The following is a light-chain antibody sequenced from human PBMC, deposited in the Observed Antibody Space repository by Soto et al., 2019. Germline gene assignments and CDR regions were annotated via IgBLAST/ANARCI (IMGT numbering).Light chain of an antibody. J-gene: IGKJ2*01. CDR2: GAS. CDR1: QSVSSSS. Sequence: EIVLTQSPDTLSLSSGERATLSCRASQSVSSSSLTWYQQKPGQAPRLLIYGASSRATGIPDRFSGSGSGTDFTLTISRLEPEDFAVYYCQLYGRTFGQGTKLEIK. V-gene: IGKV3-20*01. CDR3: QLYGRT.